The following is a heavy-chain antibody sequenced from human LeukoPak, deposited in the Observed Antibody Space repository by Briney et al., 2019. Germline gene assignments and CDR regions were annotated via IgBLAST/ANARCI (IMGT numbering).Heavy chain of an antibody. CDR3: AKEYTGTFSPFPSYFDN. Sequence: GGSLRLSCAASGFTFSSYGMHWVRQAPGKGLEWVAVISYDGSNKYYADSVKGRFTISRDNSKNTLYLQMNSLRAEDTAVYYCAKEYTGTFSPFPSYFDNWGQGTLVTVSS. V-gene: IGHV3-30*18. CDR2: ISYDGSNK. J-gene: IGHJ4*02. CDR1: GFTFSSYG. D-gene: IGHD1-26*01.